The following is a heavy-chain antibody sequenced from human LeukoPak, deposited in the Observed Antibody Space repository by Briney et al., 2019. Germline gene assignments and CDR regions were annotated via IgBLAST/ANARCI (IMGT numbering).Heavy chain of an antibody. J-gene: IGHJ4*02. CDR3: ARGDYYYDNSASY. CDR2: IYRSGST. V-gene: IGHV4-38-2*01. Sequence: SETLSLTCAVSGYSISSGYYWGWIRQPPGKGLEWIGSIYRSGSTYYNPSLKSRVTIPVDTSKNQFSLNLNSVTAADTAVYYCARGDYYYDNSASYWGQGTQVTVSS. D-gene: IGHD3-22*01. CDR1: GYSISSGYY.